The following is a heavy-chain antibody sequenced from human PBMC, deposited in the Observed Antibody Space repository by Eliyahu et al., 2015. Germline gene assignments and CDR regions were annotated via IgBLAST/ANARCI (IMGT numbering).Heavy chain of an antibody. CDR1: GFXFRXYA. Sequence: EVQLLESGGGLIQPGGSLRLSCXXSGFXFRXYAINXVRQAPGKGLKWVSAISGDGSFIYYEDSXKGRFTISRDNSRNTVYLQMHSLRAEDTAIYYCAKNELVDGGGWFGYGSWGQGTLVSVSS. J-gene: IGHJ5*02. CDR3: AKNELVDGGGWFGYGS. CDR2: ISGDGSFI. V-gene: IGHV3-23*01. D-gene: IGHD2-15*01.